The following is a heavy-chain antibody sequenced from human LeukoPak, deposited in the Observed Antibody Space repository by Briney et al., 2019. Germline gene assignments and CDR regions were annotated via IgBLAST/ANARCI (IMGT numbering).Heavy chain of an antibody. V-gene: IGHV1-18*01. D-gene: IGHD5/OR15-5a*01. CDR3: ARSLALRLPDY. CDR2: ISAYNGNT. CDR1: GYTFTSYG. Sequence: ASVKVSCKASGYTFTSYGISWVRQAPGQGLEWMGWISAYNGNTNYAQILQGRVTMTTDTSTSTAHMELRSLRSDDTAVYYCARSLALRLPDYWGQGTLVTVSS. J-gene: IGHJ4*02.